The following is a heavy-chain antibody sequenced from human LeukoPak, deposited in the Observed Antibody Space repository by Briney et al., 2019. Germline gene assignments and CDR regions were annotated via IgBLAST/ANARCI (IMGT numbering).Heavy chain of an antibody. Sequence: GESLKISCKASGYTFTGYYMHWVRQAPGQGLEWMGWINPSSGGTNYAQKFQGWVTMTRDTSISTAYMELSRLRSDDTAVYYCARSPYCGGDCYIYYFDYWGQGTLVTVSS. D-gene: IGHD2-21*02. CDR2: INPSSGGT. V-gene: IGHV1-2*04. CDR3: ARSPYCGGDCYIYYFDY. CDR1: GYTFTGYY. J-gene: IGHJ4*02.